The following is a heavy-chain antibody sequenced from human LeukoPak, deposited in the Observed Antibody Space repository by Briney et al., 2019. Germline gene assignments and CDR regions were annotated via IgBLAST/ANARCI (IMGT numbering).Heavy chain of an antibody. CDR1: GFSFSSYA. V-gene: IGHV3-23*01. J-gene: IGHJ3*01. CDR2: VNGRGAST. Sequence: GGSLRLSCAASGFSFSSYAMSWVRQTPGKGLDWVSSVNGRGASTFYVDSVKGRFTISRDNFSNMLFLQMNSLRADDTAIYYCAKDIRYEDYAYDPWGQGTMVTVSS. D-gene: IGHD3-9*01. CDR3: AKDIRYEDYAYDP.